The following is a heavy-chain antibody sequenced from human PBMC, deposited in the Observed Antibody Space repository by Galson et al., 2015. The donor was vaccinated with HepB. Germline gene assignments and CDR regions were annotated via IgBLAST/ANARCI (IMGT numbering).Heavy chain of an antibody. V-gene: IGHV3-21*01. D-gene: IGHD3-3*01. CDR2: IGYRETYK. Sequence: SLRLSCAASGFTFRTSGMTWVRQAPGKGLEWVAVIGYRETYKHYADSVKGRFAISRDNAKNSVYLQMNSLRVEDTAVYYCARDASEWSRDYWSQGTLVAVSS. CDR1: GFTFRTSG. CDR3: ARDASEWSRDY. J-gene: IGHJ4*02.